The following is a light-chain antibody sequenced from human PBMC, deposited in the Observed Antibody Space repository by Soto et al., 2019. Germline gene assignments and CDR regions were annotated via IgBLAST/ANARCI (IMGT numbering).Light chain of an antibody. Sequence: EIVMTQSPATLSVSPGERATLSCRASESVSNNLAWYQQKPGQAPRLLIFGASTRATGIPARFRSSGSGTEFTLTISSLQSEDFATYYCQHYNNWRRTFGQGTKVDIK. CDR1: ESVSNN. CDR3: QHYNNWRRT. J-gene: IGKJ1*01. CDR2: GAS. V-gene: IGKV3-15*01.